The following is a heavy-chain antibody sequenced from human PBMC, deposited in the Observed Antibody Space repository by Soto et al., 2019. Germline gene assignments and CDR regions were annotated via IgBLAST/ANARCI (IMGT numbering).Heavy chain of an antibody. CDR1: GGSISGYY. CDR2: MYNTGST. CDR3: ARDLWGYCGTDCYPLDV. D-gene: IGHD2-21*02. J-gene: IGHJ6*02. Sequence: SEALSLTCTVSGGSISGYYWSWIRQPPGKGLEWIGYMYNTGSTVYNPSFKSRVTISVDTSKNQFSLKLNSVTAADTAVYYCARDLWGYCGTDCYPLDVWGQGTTVT. V-gene: IGHV4-59*01.